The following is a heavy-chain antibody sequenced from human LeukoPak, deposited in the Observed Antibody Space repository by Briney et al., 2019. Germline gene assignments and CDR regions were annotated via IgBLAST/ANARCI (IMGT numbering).Heavy chain of an antibody. J-gene: IGHJ2*01. CDR1: GGSISSGGYY. V-gene: IGHV4-34*01. D-gene: IGHD2-15*01. CDR2: INHSGST. CDR3: ARRRVVVVAATVPSLKRYWYFDL. Sequence: SETLSLTCTVSGGSISSGGYYWSWIRQPPGKGLEWIGEINHSGSTNYNPSLKSRVTISVDTSKNQFSLKLSSVTAADTAVYYCARRRVVVVAATVPSLKRYWYFDLWGRGTLVTVSS.